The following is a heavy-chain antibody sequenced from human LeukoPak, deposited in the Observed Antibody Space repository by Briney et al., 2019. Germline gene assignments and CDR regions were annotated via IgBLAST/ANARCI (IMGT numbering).Heavy chain of an antibody. CDR3: ARRPVGALFISEQ. D-gene: IGHD1-26*01. J-gene: IGHJ4*02. V-gene: IGHV4-4*02. CDR2: IYHSGST. CDR1: GGSISSSNW. Sequence: PSGTLSLTCAVSGGSISSSNWWSWVRQPPGKGLEWIGEIYHSGSTNYNPSLKSRVTISVDKSKSQFSLKLSSVTAADTAVYYCARRPVGALFISEQWGQGTLVTVSS.